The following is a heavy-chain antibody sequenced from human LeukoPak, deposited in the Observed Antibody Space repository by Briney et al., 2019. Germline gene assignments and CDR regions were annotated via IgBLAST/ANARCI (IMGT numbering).Heavy chain of an antibody. Sequence: RGESLKISCKGSGYSFTSYWITWLRQMPGKGLEWMGRIDPSDSYTNYSPSFQGHVTISADKSTSTAYLQWSSLKASDTAMYYCARRDSSGYNDYWGQGTLVTVSS. V-gene: IGHV5-10-1*01. CDR1: GYSFTSYW. J-gene: IGHJ4*02. CDR3: ARRDSSGYNDY. D-gene: IGHD3-22*01. CDR2: IDPSDSYT.